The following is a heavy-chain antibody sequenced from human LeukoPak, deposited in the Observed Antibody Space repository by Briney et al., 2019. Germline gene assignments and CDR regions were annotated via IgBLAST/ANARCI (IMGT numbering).Heavy chain of an antibody. CDR1: GGSFSGYY. D-gene: IGHD6-6*01. J-gene: IGHJ4*02. CDR2: INHSGST. Sequence: SETLSLTCAVYGGSFSGYYWSWIRQPPGKGLEWIGEINHSGSTNYNPSLKSRVTISVDTSKNQFSLKLSSVTAADTAVYYCAREYSSSSGSKAFDYWGQGTLVTVSS. V-gene: IGHV4-34*01. CDR3: AREYSSSSGSKAFDY.